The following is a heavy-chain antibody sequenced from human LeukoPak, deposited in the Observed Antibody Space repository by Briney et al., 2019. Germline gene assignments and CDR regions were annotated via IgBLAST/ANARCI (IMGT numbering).Heavy chain of an antibody. CDR3: ARDLVH. Sequence: GSLRLSCAASGFTFSKYSMTWVRQPPGKGLEWIGSIYYSGSIYYNPSLKSRVTISVDTSKNQFSLKLRSVTAADTALYYCARDLVHWGQGTLVTVSS. V-gene: IGHV4-39*07. CDR2: IYYSGSI. J-gene: IGHJ4*02. CDR1: GFTFSKYS.